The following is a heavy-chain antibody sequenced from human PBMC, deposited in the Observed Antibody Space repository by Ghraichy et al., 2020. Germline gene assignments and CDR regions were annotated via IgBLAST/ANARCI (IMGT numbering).Heavy chain of an antibody. D-gene: IGHD3-10*01. J-gene: IGHJ4*02. Sequence: GVLRLSCAASGFTFSSYVMSWVRQAPGKGLEWVSAIRGSGGSTYYADSVKDRFTVSRDNSKNTLYLQMNRLRVEDTAVYYCAKIFGSGSYTSHFDYWGQGTLVTVSS. CDR1: GFTFSSYV. CDR3: AKIFGSGSYTSHFDY. V-gene: IGHV3-23*01. CDR2: IRGSGGST.